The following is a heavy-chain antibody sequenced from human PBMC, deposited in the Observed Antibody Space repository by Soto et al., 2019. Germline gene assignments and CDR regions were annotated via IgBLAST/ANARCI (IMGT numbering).Heavy chain of an antibody. D-gene: IGHD1-1*01. Sequence: SETLSLTCTVSGGSISSYYWSWIRQPPGKGLEWIGYIYYSGSTNYNPSLKSRVTISRDNSKNTLYLQMTSLRVDDTAVYYCAKRGVYKPDYWGQGTLVTVSS. CDR1: GGSISSYY. V-gene: IGHV4-59*08. CDR3: AKRGVYKPDY. J-gene: IGHJ4*02. CDR2: IYYSGST.